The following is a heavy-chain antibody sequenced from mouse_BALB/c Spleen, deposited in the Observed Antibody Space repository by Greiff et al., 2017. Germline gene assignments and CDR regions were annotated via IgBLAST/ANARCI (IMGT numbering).Heavy chain of an antibody. D-gene: IGHD2-4*01. CDR3: TRVYDYDWYFDV. CDR2: IYPGNSDT. CDR1: GYSFTSYW. J-gene: IGHJ1*01. Sequence: EVQLQQSGTVLARPGASVKMSCKASGYSFTSYWMHLVKQRPGQGLEWIGAIYPGNSDTSYNQKFKGKAKLTAVTSASTAYMELSSLTNEDSAVYYCTRVYDYDWYFDVWGAGTTVTVSS. V-gene: IGHV1-5*01.